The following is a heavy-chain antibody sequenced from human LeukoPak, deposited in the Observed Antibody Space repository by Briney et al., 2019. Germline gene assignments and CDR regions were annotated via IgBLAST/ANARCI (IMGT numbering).Heavy chain of an antibody. Sequence: GGSLRLSCAASGFTLSSYEMNWVRQAPGKGLEWVSYISSSGSTRYYADSVKGRFTLSRDNAKNSLYLQMNSLRAEDTAVYYCARALRAVRGYYFDYWGQGSLVTVSS. CDR1: GFTLSSYE. CDR3: ARALRAVRGYYFDY. V-gene: IGHV3-48*03. J-gene: IGHJ4*02. CDR2: ISSSGSTR. D-gene: IGHD3-10*01.